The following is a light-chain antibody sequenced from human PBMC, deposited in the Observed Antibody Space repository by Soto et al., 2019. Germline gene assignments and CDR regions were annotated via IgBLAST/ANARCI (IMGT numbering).Light chain of an antibody. V-gene: IGKV1-9*01. CDR3: QQLNSYPLT. J-gene: IGKJ4*01. CDR1: QGISSY. CDR2: AAS. Sequence: DIQLTQSPSFLSASVGDRVTITCRANQGISSYLAWYQQKQGKAHKLLIYAASTLQSGVPSRFSGSGSWTEFTLTISSLPPEDFATYYCQQLNSYPLTFGGGTKVLIK.